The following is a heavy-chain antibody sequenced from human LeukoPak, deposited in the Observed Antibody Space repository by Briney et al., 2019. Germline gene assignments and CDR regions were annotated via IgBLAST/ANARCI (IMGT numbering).Heavy chain of an antibody. J-gene: IGHJ4*02. V-gene: IGHV3-21*01. Sequence: GSLLLSCAASGFTFSSYSMDWVRPAPGKGLEWVSSISSSSSYIYYADSGKGRFTISRDNAKNSLYLQMNSLRAEDTAVYYCARGRYCSSTSCFDFDYWGQGTLVTVSS. CDR2: ISSSSSYI. CDR3: ARGRYCSSTSCFDFDY. CDR1: GFTFSSYS. D-gene: IGHD2-2*01.